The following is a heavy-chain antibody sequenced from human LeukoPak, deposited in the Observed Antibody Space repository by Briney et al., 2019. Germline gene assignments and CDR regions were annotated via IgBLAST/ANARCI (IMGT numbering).Heavy chain of an antibody. CDR2: ISGSGGST. CDR3: AKDISPFIVVVIQAFDY. J-gene: IGHJ4*02. CDR1: GFTFSSYA. Sequence: PGGSLRLSCAASGFTFSSYAMSWVRQAPGKGLEWVSAISGSGGSTYYADSVKGRFTISRDNSKNTLYLQMNSLRAEDTAVYYCAKDISPFIVVVIQAFDYWGQGTLVTVSS. D-gene: IGHD3-22*01. V-gene: IGHV3-23*01.